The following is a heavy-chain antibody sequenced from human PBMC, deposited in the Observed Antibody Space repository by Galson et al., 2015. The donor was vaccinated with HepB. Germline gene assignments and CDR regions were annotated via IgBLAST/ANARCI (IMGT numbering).Heavy chain of an antibody. J-gene: IGHJ4*02. CDR2: ISSGSRYI. V-gene: IGHV3-21*01. D-gene: IGHD6-19*01. CDR1: GFTFSNYN. Sequence: SLRLSCAASGFTFSNYNMNWVRQAPGKGLEWVSFISSGSRYIYYADSMKGRITVSRDYAKNSLYLQMNSLRAEDTALYYCARDGDLVAGNLFEYWGQGTLVTVSS. CDR3: ARDGDLVAGNLFEY.